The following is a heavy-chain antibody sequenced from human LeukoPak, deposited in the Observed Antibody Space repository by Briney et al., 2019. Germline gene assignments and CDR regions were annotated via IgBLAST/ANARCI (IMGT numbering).Heavy chain of an antibody. J-gene: IGHJ4*02. CDR2: IRYDGSNK. V-gene: IGHV3-30*02. CDR3: AKDGPGVQWLVPRGMPL. CDR1: GFTFSSYG. D-gene: IGHD6-19*01. Sequence: PGGSLRLSCAASGFTFSSYGMHWVRQAPGKGLEWVAFIRYDGSNKYYADSVKGRFTISRDNSKNTLYLQMNSLRAEDTAVYYCAKDGPGVQWLVPRGMPLWDQGTLVTVSS.